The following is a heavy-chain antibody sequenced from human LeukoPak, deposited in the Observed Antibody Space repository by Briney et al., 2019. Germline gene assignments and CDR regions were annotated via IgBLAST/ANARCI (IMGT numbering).Heavy chain of an antibody. V-gene: IGHV3-9*01. CDR3: AKDGLEWELTSAFDI. D-gene: IGHD1-26*01. CDR2: ISWNSGSI. Sequence: GRSLRLSCAASGFTFDDYAMHWVRQAPGKGLEWVSGISWNSGSIGYADSVKGRFTISRDNAKNSLYLQMNGLRAEDTALYYCAKDGLEWELTSAFDIWGQGTMVTVSS. CDR1: GFTFDDYA. J-gene: IGHJ3*02.